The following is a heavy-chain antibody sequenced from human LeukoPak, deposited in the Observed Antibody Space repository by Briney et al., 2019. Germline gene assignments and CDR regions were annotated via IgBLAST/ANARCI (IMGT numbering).Heavy chain of an antibody. Sequence: KSGGSLRLSCASSEFSFDNAWLSWVRQAPGKGLEWVGRIKGKSAGGATDYAAPVKGRFTISRDDSKSTLYLQMNSLKTEDTAVYYCTTVTHFHLGGQGTLVTVSS. V-gene: IGHV3-15*01. CDR3: TTVTHFHL. CDR1: EFSFDNAW. J-gene: IGHJ1*01. CDR2: IKGKSAGGAT. D-gene: IGHD3-3*02.